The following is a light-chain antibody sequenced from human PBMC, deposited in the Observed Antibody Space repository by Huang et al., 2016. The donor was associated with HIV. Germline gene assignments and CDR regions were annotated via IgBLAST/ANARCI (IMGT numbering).Light chain of an antibody. Sequence: DIQMTQSPSSLSASVGDTVIITCRASQNISKYLNWYQQVPGRAPKLLIYGTSNLQRGVSLMRFSSRACGTDFTLTITSLQPEDATTYFCQQSYGIPRTFGLGT. J-gene: IGKJ2*01. CDR3: QQSYGIPRT. CDR1: QNISKY. CDR2: GTS. V-gene: IGKV1-39*01.